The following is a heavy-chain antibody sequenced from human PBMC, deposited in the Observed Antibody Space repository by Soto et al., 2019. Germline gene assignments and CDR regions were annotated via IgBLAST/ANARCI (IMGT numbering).Heavy chain of an antibody. CDR3: ARGGYSSTWSNLLDRSGLDV. D-gene: IGHD6-13*01. V-gene: IGHV1-69*01. CDR1: EGSFRRYT. CDR2: IIPVYGTT. J-gene: IGHJ6*02. Sequence: QVRLVQSGAEVRKPGSSVKVSCKASEGSFRRYTVSWVRQAPGQGLEWMGGIIPVYGTTSYAQKFQGRVTIVADADETTSTAYMELSSLRSEDTAIYYCARGGYSSTWSNLLDRSGLDVWGQGTTVTVSS.